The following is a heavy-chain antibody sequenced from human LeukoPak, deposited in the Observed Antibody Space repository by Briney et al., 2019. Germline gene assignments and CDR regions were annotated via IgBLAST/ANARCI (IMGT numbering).Heavy chain of an antibody. CDR2: IYHSGST. V-gene: IGHV4-38-2*02. CDR3: AREYEQWPGAHAFDI. CDR1: VYSISSGYY. J-gene: IGHJ3*02. D-gene: IGHD6-19*01. Sequence: SETLSLTCTVSVYSISSGYYWGWIRQPPGKGLEWIGSIYHSGSTYYNPSLKSRVTISVDTSKNQFSLKLSSVTAADTAVYYCAREYEQWPGAHAFDIWGQGTMVTVSS.